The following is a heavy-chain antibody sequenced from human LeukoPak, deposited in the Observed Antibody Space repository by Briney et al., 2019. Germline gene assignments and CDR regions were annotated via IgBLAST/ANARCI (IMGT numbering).Heavy chain of an antibody. V-gene: IGHV4-59*01. D-gene: IGHD3-10*01. J-gene: IGHJ6*03. CDR3: ARTVITGRRVDYMDV. Sequence: SETLTLTCTVSGGPISSYYWSWIRQPPGKGLEWIGYINYSGSTNYNPSLKSRVTTSVDTSKNQFSLKLSSVTAADTAVYYCARTVITGRRVDYMDVWGKGTTVTVSS. CDR1: GGPISSYY. CDR2: INYSGST.